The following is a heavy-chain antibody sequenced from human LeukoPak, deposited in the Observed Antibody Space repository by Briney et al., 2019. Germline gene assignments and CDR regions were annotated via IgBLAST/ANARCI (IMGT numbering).Heavy chain of an antibody. J-gene: IGHJ4*02. CDR1: GGSVSSGSYY. CDR2: IYYSGST. D-gene: IGHD3-9*01. CDR3: ARDRENYDILTGYYRWYFDY. Sequence: SETLSLTCTVSGGSVSSGSYYWSWIRQPPGKGLEWLGYIYYSGSTNYNPSLKSRVTISVDTSKNQFSLKLSSVTAADTAVYYCARDRENYDILTGYYRWYFDYWGQGTLVTVSS. V-gene: IGHV4-61*01.